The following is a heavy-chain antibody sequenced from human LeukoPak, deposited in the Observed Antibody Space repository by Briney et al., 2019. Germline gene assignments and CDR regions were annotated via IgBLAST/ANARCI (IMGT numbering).Heavy chain of an antibody. D-gene: IGHD1-26*01. Sequence: SETLSLTCTVSGYSISSGYYWGWIRQPPGKGLEWIGSIYHSGSTYYNPSLKSRVTISVDTSKNQFSLKLSSVTAADTAVYYCARHAVVLSGSYYDYWGQGTLVTVSS. CDR1: GYSISSGYY. CDR2: IYHSGST. CDR3: ARHAVVLSGSYYDY. J-gene: IGHJ4*02. V-gene: IGHV4-38-2*02.